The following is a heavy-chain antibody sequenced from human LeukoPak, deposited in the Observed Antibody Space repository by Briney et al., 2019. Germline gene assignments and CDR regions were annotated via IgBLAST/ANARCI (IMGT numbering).Heavy chain of an antibody. CDR3: AREGATGDAFDI. CDR2: IYYSGST. D-gene: IGHD5-12*01. V-gene: IGHV4-59*01. J-gene: IGHJ3*02. CDR1: GGSISSYY. Sequence: PSETLSLTCTVSGGSISSYYWSCIRQPPGKGLEWIGYIYYSGSTNYNPSLKSRVTISVDTSKNQFSLKLSSVTAADTAVYYCAREGATGDAFDIWGQGAMVTVSS.